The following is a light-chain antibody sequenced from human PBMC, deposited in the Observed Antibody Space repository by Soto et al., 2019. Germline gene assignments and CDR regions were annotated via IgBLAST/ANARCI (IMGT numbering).Light chain of an antibody. Sequence: QSALSQPASMSGSPGQSITISCTGTSSDVGGYNYVSWYRQYPGKAPKLIIYDVXXXXXXXXXXXXGSKSGNTASLTISGLXXXXXXXYYCSSHSSSSTLVVFGGGTKVTVL. J-gene: IGLJ2*01. CDR3: SSHSSSSTLVV. CDR1: SSDVGGYNY. CDR2: DVX. V-gene: IGLV2-14*03.